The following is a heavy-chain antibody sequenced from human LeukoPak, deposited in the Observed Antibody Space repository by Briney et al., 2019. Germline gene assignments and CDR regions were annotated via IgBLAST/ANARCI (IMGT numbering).Heavy chain of an antibody. CDR1: GFTFSSYE. D-gene: IGHD3-9*01. J-gene: IGHJ4*02. V-gene: IGHV3-48*03. Sequence: GGSLRLSCAASGFTFSSYEMDWVRQAPGKGLEWVSYISSSGSTIYYADSVKGRFTISRDNAKNSLYLRMNSLRAEDTAVYYCARGIGGYDILTGSLCYWGRGTLVTVSS. CDR2: ISSSGSTI. CDR3: ARGIGGYDILTGSLCY.